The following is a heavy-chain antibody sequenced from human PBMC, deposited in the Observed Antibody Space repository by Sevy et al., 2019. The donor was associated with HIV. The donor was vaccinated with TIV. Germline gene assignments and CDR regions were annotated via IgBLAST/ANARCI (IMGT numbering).Heavy chain of an antibody. CDR3: ATTKDYYENSGDPFDY. D-gene: IGHD3-22*01. V-gene: IGHV1-24*01. CDR2: FDPEDDER. CDR1: GNTLTQLS. J-gene: IGHJ4*02. Sequence: ASVKVSCKVSGNTLTQLSMHWVRQVPGKGLEWMGSFDPEDDERIYAQKFQGRVTMTEDTSTDTVYMELSSLKSEDTAVYYCATTKDYYENSGDPFDYWGQGTLVTVSS.